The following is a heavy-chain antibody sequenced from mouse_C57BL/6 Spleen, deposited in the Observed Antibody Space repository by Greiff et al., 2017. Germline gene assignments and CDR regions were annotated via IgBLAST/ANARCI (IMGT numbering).Heavy chain of an antibody. D-gene: IGHD2-2*01. CDR1: GYTFTDYN. J-gene: IGHJ3*01. Sequence: VQLQQPGPELVKPGASVKMSCKASGYTFTDYNMHWVKQSHGKSLAWIGYIHPNNGGTSYNQKFKGKATLTVNKSSSTAYMELRSLTSEDSAVYYCARTMVTSPWFAYWGQGTLVTVSA. CDR3: ARTMVTSPWFAY. V-gene: IGHV1-22*01. CDR2: IHPNNGGT.